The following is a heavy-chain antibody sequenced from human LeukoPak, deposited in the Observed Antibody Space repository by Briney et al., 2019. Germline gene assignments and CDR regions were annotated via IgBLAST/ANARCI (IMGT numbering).Heavy chain of an antibody. CDR2: IIENGGET. V-gene: IGHV3-23*01. J-gene: IGHJ4*02. Sequence: GGSLRLSCAASGFTFNKFAMSWVRQAPGKGLEWVSGIIENGGETYYADSVRGRFTISRDNSKNTLYLQMNSLRAEDTAVYYCAKDYEYNSNTWYFHWGRGTLVSVSS. CDR1: GFTFNKFA. CDR3: AKDYEYNSNTWYFH. D-gene: IGHD6-13*01.